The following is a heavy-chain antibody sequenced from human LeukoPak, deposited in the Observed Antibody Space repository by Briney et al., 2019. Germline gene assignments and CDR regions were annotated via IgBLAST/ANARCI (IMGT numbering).Heavy chain of an antibody. D-gene: IGHD2-2*01. CDR2: IISKANSYAT. CDR3: TRPRSSTSWDFDY. Sequence: GGSLRLSCAASGFTFSGSAMHWVRQASGKGLEWVGRIISKANSYATAYAASVKGRFTISRDDSKNTAYLQMNSLKTEDTAVYYCTRPRSSTSWDFDYWGQGTLVTVSS. J-gene: IGHJ4*02. CDR1: GFTFSGSA. V-gene: IGHV3-73*01.